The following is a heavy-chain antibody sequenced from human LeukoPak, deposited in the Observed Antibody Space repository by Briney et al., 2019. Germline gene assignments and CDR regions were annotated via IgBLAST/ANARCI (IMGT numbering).Heavy chain of an antibody. V-gene: IGHV1-69*15. D-gene: IGHD5-18*01. CDR2: IIPIFGTA. J-gene: IGHJ3*02. Sequence: ASVKVSCKASGGTFSSYAISWVRQAPGQGLEWMGRIIPIFGTANYAQQFQGRVTITPDESTSTAYMELSSLRSEDTAVYYCARDVRIHDAFDIWGQGTMVTVSS. CDR1: GGTFSSYA. CDR3: ARDVRIHDAFDI.